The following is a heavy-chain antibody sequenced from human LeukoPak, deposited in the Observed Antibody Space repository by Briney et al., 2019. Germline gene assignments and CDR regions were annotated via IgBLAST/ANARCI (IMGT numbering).Heavy chain of an antibody. J-gene: IGHJ4*02. CDR1: GGSISIYY. V-gene: IGHV4-59*08. CDR2: IYYSGST. Sequence: SETLSLTCTVYGGSISIYYWSWIRQPPGKGLEWIGYIYYSGSTNYNPSLKSRVTISVDTSKNQFSLKLSSVTAADTAVYYCARHEGYCGGDCSYYFDYWGQGTLVTVSS. D-gene: IGHD2-21*02. CDR3: ARHEGYCGGDCSYYFDY.